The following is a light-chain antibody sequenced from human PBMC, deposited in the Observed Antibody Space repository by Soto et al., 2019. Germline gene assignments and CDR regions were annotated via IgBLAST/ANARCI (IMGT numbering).Light chain of an antibody. CDR3: LQDHNIPLT. CDR1: QGIRDD. CDR2: AAS. Sequence: AIQMTQSPSSLSASVGDRVTITCRASQGIRDDLGWYQLKAGKAPKLLIYAASTLQSGVPSRFSGSGSGKDFTLTISSLQPEDFATYYCLQDHNIPLTFGHGTTVEIK. V-gene: IGKV1-6*01. J-gene: IGKJ1*01.